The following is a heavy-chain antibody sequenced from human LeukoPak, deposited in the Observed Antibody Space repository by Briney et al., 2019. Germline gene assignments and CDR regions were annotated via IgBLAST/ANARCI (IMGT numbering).Heavy chain of an antibody. CDR2: IYPGDSDT. D-gene: IGHD3-16*02. V-gene: IGHV5-51*01. CDR3: ARHAEAMITFGGVIVPWFDP. J-gene: IGHJ5*02. CDR1: GYSFTSYW. Sequence: GESLKISCKGSGYSFTSYWIGWVRQMPGKGLEWMGIIYPGDSDTRYSPSFQGQVTISADKSISTAYLQWSSLKASDTAMYYCARHAEAMITFGGVIVPWFDPWGQGTLVTVSS.